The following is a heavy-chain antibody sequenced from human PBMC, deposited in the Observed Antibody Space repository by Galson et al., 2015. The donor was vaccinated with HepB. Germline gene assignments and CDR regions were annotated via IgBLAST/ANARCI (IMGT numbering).Heavy chain of an antibody. CDR2: TYYRSKWYN. CDR1: GDSVSSNSAA. J-gene: IGHJ5*02. Sequence: CAISGDSVSSNSAAWNWIRQSPSRGLEWLGRTYYRSKWYNDYAVSVKSRITINPDTSKNQFSLKLSSVTAADTAVYYCARDRGRSSGWTGGWFDPWGQGTLVTVSS. V-gene: IGHV6-1*01. CDR3: ARDRGRSSGWTGGWFDP. D-gene: IGHD6-19*01.